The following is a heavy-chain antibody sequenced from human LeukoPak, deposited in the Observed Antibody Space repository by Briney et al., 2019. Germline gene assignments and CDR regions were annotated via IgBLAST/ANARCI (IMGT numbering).Heavy chain of an antibody. CDR1: GYSISSGYF. CDR3: ARGVPLWFGDPVTIDY. J-gene: IGHJ4*02. V-gene: IGHV4-38-2*02. Sequence: SETLSLTCTVSGYSISSGYFWGWIRQPPGKGLEWIGSIYHSGSTYYNPSLKSRVTISVDTSKNQFSLKLSSVTAADTAVYYCARGVPLWFGDPVTIDYWGQGTLVTVSS. D-gene: IGHD3-10*01. CDR2: IYHSGST.